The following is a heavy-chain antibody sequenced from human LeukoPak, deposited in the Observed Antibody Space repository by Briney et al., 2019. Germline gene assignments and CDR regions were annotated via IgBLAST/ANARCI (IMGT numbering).Heavy chain of an antibody. CDR3: ASTRGGGYSYGYSAY. V-gene: IGHV3-11*06. CDR1: GFTFSDYY. J-gene: IGHJ4*02. CDR2: ISSSSSYT. Sequence: GGSLRLSCAASGFTFSDYYMSWIRQAPGKGLEWVSYISSSSSYTNYADSVEGRFTISRDNAKNSLYLQMNSLRAEDTAVYYCASTRGGGYSYGYSAYWGQGTLVTVSS. D-gene: IGHD5-18*01.